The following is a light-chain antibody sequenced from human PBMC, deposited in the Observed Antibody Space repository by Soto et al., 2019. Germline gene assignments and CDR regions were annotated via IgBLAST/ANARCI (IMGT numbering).Light chain of an antibody. CDR3: QQRNSYPIT. CDR2: TSS. Sequence: DIQLTQSPSFLSACVGDRVTIXCRASQGLSNYVGWYQQKPGKAPNLLIHTSSTLQGVGPSRFSGSGSATEFTRTISSLQPEDFATYYGQQRNSYPITFGQGTRLEIK. V-gene: IGKV1-9*01. CDR1: QGLSNY. J-gene: IGKJ5*01.